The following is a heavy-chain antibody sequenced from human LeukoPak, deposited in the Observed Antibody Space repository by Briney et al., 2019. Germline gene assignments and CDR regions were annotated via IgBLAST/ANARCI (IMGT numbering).Heavy chain of an antibody. V-gene: IGHV4-39*07. CDR1: GGSISGSSYY. Sequence: PSETLSLTCAVSGGSISGSSYYWGWIRQPPGKGLEWIGSIYYSGSTYYNPSLKSRVTISVDTSKNQFSLKLSSVTAADTAVYYCARGMRAIVVTAIDYWGQGTLVTVSS. J-gene: IGHJ4*02. CDR2: IYYSGST. CDR3: ARGMRAIVVTAIDY. D-gene: IGHD3-22*01.